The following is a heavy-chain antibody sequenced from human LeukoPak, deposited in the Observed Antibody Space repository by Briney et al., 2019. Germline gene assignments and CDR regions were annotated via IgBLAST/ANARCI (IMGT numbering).Heavy chain of an antibody. CDR2: IHYDGRA. CDR1: GGSISSANHF. J-gene: IGHJ3*01. V-gene: IGHV4-30-4*08. D-gene: IGHD2-2*01. CDR3: AREVITPGDSDGFDL. Sequence: SQTLSLTCTVSGGSISSANHFWSWVRQSPGEGLEWIRYIHYDGRAHYNPSLKSRVSISLDMSKNQFSLSLSSVTAADTAIYYCAREVITPGDSDGFDLWGQGTMVSVSS.